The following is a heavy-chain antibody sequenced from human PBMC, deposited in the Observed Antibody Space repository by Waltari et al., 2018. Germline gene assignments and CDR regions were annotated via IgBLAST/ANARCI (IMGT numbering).Heavy chain of an antibody. J-gene: IGHJ5*02. CDR2: IIPILGIA. Sequence: QVQLVQSGAEVKKPGSSVKVSCKASGGTCSSYAISWVREAPGQGLEWMGRIIPILGIANYAQKFQGRVTITADKSTSTAYMELSSLRSEDTAVYYCARDSSGWYGGVFDPWGQGTLVTVSS. CDR3: ARDSSGWYGGVFDP. CDR1: GGTCSSYA. V-gene: IGHV1-69*09. D-gene: IGHD6-19*01.